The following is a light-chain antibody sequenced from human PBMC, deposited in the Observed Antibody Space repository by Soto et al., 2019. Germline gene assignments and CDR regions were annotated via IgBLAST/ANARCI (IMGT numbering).Light chain of an antibody. J-gene: IGLJ1*01. CDR3: SSYTSSTTLYV. CDR1: SSDVGGYNY. CDR2: DVS. Sequence: QSALTQPASVSGSPGQSITISCTGTSSDVGGYNYVSWYQQHPGKAPKLMIYDVSNRPSGVSNRFSGSKSSNTASLTISGLQAEDEADYCCSSYTSSTTLYVFGTGTKVTVL. V-gene: IGLV2-14*01.